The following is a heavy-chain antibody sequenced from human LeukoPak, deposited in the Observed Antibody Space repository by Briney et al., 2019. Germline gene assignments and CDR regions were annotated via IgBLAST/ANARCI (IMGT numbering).Heavy chain of an antibody. CDR2: IIPIFGTA. CDR3: ASHLDYGGNPGVFVFDY. Sequence: SVKVSCKASGGTFSSYAISWVRQAPGQGLEWMGGIIPIFGTANYAQKFQGRVTITADESTSTAYMELSSLRSEDTAVYYCASHLDYGGNPGVFVFDYWGQGTLVTVSS. V-gene: IGHV1-69*13. J-gene: IGHJ4*02. CDR1: GGTFSSYA. D-gene: IGHD4-23*01.